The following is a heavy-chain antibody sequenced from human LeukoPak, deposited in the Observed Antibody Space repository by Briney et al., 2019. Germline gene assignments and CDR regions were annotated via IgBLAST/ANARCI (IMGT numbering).Heavy chain of an antibody. CDR2: ISSSSSYT. CDR3: ARTVYRGYSYGPIDY. D-gene: IGHD5-18*01. Sequence: PGGSLRLSCAASGFTFSDYYMSWIRQAPGKGLEWVSYISSSSSYTNYADSVKGRFTISRDNAKNSLYLLVNSLRAEDTAVYYCARTVYRGYSYGPIDYWGQGTLVTVSS. J-gene: IGHJ4*02. V-gene: IGHV3-11*06. CDR1: GFTFSDYY.